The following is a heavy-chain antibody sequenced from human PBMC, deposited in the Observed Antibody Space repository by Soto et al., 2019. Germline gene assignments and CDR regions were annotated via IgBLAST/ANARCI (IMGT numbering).Heavy chain of an antibody. J-gene: IGHJ4*02. CDR3: ATHSIFGVVIMWSFDY. CDR1: GGSISSNSPY. Sequence: QLQLQESGPGLVKPSETLSLICTVSGGSISSNSPYWGWIRRPPGKGLEWIGRIYYSGSTHYHPSLKSRFTISVATSKNQFSLKLSFVPAADTAVYYCATHSIFGVVIMWSFDYSGQGTLVTVSS. V-gene: IGHV4-39*01. D-gene: IGHD3-3*01. CDR2: IYYSGST.